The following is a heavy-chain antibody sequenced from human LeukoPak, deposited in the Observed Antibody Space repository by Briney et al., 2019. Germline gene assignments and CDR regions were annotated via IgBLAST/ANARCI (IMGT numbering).Heavy chain of an antibody. Sequence: SETLSLTCTVSGGSISSYYWSWIRQPAGKGLEWIGRIYTSGSTNYNPSLKSRVTMSVDTSKNQFSLQLTSVTAADTAMYYCARDNQWLNAFDIWGQGTMVTVSS. CDR2: IYTSGST. CDR1: GGSISSYY. D-gene: IGHD3-22*01. V-gene: IGHV4-4*07. CDR3: ARDNQWLNAFDI. J-gene: IGHJ3*02.